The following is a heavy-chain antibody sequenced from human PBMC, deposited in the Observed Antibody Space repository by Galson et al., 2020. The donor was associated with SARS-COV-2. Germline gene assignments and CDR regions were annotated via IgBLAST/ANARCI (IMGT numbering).Heavy chain of an antibody. CDR2: ISDSGSS. CDR3: VRARSTSLEIYKGGWYYFDH. V-gene: IGHV4-59*01. J-gene: IGHJ4*02. CDR1: GGSLTNYY. D-gene: IGHD6-19*01. Sequence: ETSETLSLTCTVSGGSLTNYYWSWIRQSPGKGLEWLGYISDSGSSNSNPSLKSRVAIWLYASQNQFSLELSSVTAADTAVYFCVRARSTSLEIYKGGWYYFDHWGQGSLVTVSS.